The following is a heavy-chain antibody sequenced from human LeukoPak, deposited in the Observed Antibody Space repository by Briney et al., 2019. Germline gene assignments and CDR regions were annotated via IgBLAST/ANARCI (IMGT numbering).Heavy chain of an antibody. J-gene: IGHJ4*02. CDR1: GSSLSELS. V-gene: IGHV1-24*01. CDR2: FDVIDSET. Sequence: ASVKVSCTVSGSSLSELSLYWVRQAPGKGLEWMGGFDVIDSETFYAQKFQGRVTMTEDSSTDTAYMELRSLTSDDTALYYCAAGRPYSLLDYWGQGTLVTVS. CDR3: AAGRPYSLLDY. D-gene: IGHD5-18*01.